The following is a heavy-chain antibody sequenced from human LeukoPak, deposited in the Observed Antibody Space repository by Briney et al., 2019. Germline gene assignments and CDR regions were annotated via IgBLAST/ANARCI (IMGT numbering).Heavy chain of an antibody. CDR2: ISSSSSYI. D-gene: IGHD6-19*01. V-gene: IGHV3-21*01. J-gene: IGHJ4*02. Sequence: GGSLRLSCAASGFTFSSYEMNWVRQAPGKGLEWVSSISSSSSYIYYADSVKGRFTISRDNAKNSLYLQMNSLRAEDTAVYYCARGGQWQSGFDYWGQGTLVTVSS. CDR3: ARGGQWQSGFDY. CDR1: GFTFSSYE.